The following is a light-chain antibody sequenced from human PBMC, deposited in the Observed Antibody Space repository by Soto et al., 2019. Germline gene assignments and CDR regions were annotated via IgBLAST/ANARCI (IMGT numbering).Light chain of an antibody. CDR1: SSNIGSNY. CDR2: DIY. V-gene: IGLV1-51*01. Sequence: QSVLTQPPSASGTPGQRVTISCSGSSSNIGSNYVSWYQQLPGTAPKLLIYDIYKRPSGIPDRFSGSTSGTSATLAIAGLQTGDEADYYCDSWDNSLSVVLFGGGTKVTVL. CDR3: DSWDNSLSVVL. J-gene: IGLJ2*01.